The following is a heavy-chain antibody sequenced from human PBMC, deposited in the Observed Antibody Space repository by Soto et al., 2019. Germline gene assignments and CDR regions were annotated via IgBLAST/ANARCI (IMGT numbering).Heavy chain of an antibody. D-gene: IGHD1-26*01. V-gene: IGHV1-18*01. CDR3: ARVVGALGHWFDP. Sequence: ASVKVSCKASGYTFTSYAMHWVRQAPGQGLEWMGRISAYNGNTNYAQKLQGRVTMTTDTSTSTAYMELRSLRPDDTAVYYCARVVGALGHWFDPWGQGTLVTVSS. J-gene: IGHJ5*02. CDR2: ISAYNGNT. CDR1: GYTFTSYA.